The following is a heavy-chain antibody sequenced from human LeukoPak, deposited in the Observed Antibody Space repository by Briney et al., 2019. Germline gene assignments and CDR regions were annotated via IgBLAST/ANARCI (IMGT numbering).Heavy chain of an antibody. CDR1: GFTFSSYG. V-gene: IGHV3-33*01. CDR2: IWYDGSNK. Sequence: PGGSLRLSCAASGFTFSSYGMHWDRQAPGKGLEWVAVIWYDGSNKYYADSVKGRFTISRDNSKNTLYLQMNSLRAEDTAVYYCARDRTGYYYDSSGLDYWGQGTLVTVSS. CDR3: ARDRTGYYYDSSGLDY. D-gene: IGHD3-22*01. J-gene: IGHJ4*02.